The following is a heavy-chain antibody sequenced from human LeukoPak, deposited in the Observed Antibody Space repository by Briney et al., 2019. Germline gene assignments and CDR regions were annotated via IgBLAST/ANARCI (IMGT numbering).Heavy chain of an antibody. J-gene: IGHJ3*02. D-gene: IGHD2-15*01. CDR1: GFTFSSYG. V-gene: IGHV3-23*01. Sequence: GGSLRLSCAASGFTFSSYGMSWVRQAPGKGLEWVSAISGSGSTTYYADSVKGRFTISRDNSKNTLFLQMNSLTAEDTAIYSCARPRLEYCSGGSCFDAFDIWGQGTMVTVSS. CDR2: ISGSGSTT. CDR3: ARPRLEYCSGGSCFDAFDI.